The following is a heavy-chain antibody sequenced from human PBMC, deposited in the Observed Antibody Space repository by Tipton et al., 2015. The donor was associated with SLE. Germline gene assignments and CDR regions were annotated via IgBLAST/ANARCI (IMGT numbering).Heavy chain of an antibody. J-gene: IGHJ4*02. D-gene: IGHD3-3*01. Sequence: SLRLSCTASGFTFSRHLMYWVRQAPGKGLLWVSRINSDGRSTVYADSVEGRFTISRDNTKNTLYLQMNSLRAEDTAVYFCASENPGEVEVGHWGQGTLVTVSS. CDR2: INSDGRST. CDR3: ASENPGEVEVGH. CDR1: GFTFSRHL. V-gene: IGHV3-74*01.